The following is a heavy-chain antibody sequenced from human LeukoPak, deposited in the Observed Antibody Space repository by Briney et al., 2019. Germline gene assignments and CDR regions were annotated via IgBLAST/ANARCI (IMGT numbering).Heavy chain of an antibody. Sequence: SETLSLTCTVSGGSISSSSYYWGWIRQPPGKGLEWIGSIYYSGSTYYNPSLKSRVTMSVDTSKNQFSLKLSSVTAADTAVYYCARRRFVVVPAARAQGWDYWGQGTLVTVSS. D-gene: IGHD2-2*01. V-gene: IGHV4-39*01. CDR2: IYYSGST. CDR1: GGSISSSSYY. J-gene: IGHJ4*02. CDR3: ARRRFVVVPAARAQGWDY.